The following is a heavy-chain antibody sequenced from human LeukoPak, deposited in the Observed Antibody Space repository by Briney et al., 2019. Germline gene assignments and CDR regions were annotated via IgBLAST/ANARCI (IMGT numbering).Heavy chain of an antibody. D-gene: IGHD3-22*01. CDR2: IYYSGST. CDR3: ARGVTMIVVVIHDWYFDL. V-gene: IGHV4-39*01. Sequence: SETLSLTCTVSGGSISSSSYYWGWIRQPPGKGLEWIGSIYYSGSTYYNPSLKSRVTISVDTSKNQFSLKLTSVTAADTAVYYCARGVTMIVVVIHDWYFDLWGRGTLVTVSS. J-gene: IGHJ2*01. CDR1: GGSISSSSYY.